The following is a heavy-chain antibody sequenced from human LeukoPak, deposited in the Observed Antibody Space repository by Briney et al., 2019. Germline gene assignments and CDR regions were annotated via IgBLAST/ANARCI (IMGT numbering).Heavy chain of an antibody. CDR1: GVTFSGSA. J-gene: IGHJ4*02. CDR2: IRRKAKSYAT. V-gene: IGHV3-73*01. CDR3: TRLGLYSGRGATDY. D-gene: IGHD1-26*01. Sequence: GGSLRLSCAASGVTFSGSAMHWVRQASGKGVEWVGRIRRKAKSYATAYAAWGKGRFTISRDDSKNTSYLQMNSLKTEDTAVYYCTRLGLYSGRGATDYWGQGTLVTVSS.